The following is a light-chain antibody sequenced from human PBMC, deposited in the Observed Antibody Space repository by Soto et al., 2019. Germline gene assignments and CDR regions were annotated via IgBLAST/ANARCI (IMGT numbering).Light chain of an antibody. J-gene: IGLJ1*01. CDR3: SSYTSTSSYV. Sequence: QSVLTQPPSVSEAPGQRVTISCSGSNVGNKAVNWYQQLPGKAPKLLLYYDDMLSSGVSDRFSGSKSGTSASLAISGLQNDDDGDYYCSSYTSTSSYVFGTGTKLTVL. CDR2: YDD. CDR1: NVGNKA. V-gene: IGLV1-36*01.